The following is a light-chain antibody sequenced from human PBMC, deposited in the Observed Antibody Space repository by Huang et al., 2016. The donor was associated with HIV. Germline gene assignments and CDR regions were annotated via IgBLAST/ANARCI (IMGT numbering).Light chain of an antibody. CDR3: QKYDSAPRT. Sequence: DVQMTQSPSSLSASVGDRVTITCRASQDISNFLAWYQQKPGGVPKLLIHAVSILQSGVPSRCSGSGSGTFFTLTISSLQPEDVALYFCQKYDSAPRTFGQGTKVEIK. CDR2: AVS. V-gene: IGKV1-27*01. CDR1: QDISNF. J-gene: IGKJ1*01.